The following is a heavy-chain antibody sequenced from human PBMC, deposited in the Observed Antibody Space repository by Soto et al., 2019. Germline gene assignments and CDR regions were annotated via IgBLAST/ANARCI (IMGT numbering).Heavy chain of an antibody. CDR3: ARDDYTYGVY. CDR1: GGSISTYY. Sequence: LSLTCTVSGGSISTYYWSWIRQPPGKGLEWIGYIYYSGSTNYNSSLKSRVTISEDASKNQFSLKLSSVTAADTAVYYCARDDYTYGVYWGQGSLVTVSS. D-gene: IGHD3-3*01. J-gene: IGHJ4*02. V-gene: IGHV4-59*01. CDR2: IYYSGST.